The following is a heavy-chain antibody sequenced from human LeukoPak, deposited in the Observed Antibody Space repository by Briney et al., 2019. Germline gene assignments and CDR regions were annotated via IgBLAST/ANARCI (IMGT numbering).Heavy chain of an antibody. V-gene: IGHV3-49*03. D-gene: IGHD3-22*01. J-gene: IGHJ4*02. Sequence: QPGRSLRLSCTASGFTFGDYAMSWFRQAPGKGLEWVGFIRSKAYGGTTEYAASVKGRFTISRDDSKSIAYLQMNSLKTEDTAVYYCTSMYYYDSSGYPPDYWGQGTLVTVSS. CDR2: IRSKAYGGTT. CDR3: TSMYYYDSSGYPPDY. CDR1: GFTFGDYA.